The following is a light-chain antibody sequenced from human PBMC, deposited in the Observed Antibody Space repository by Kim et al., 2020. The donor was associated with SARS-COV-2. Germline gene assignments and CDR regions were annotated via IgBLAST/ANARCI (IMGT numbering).Light chain of an antibody. V-gene: IGLV2-23*02. CDR3: CSYAGSSPGV. Sequence: QSALTQPASVSGSPGQSITISCTGTSSDVGSYNLVSWYQQHPGKAPKLMIYEVSKRPSGVSNRFSGSKSGNTASLTISGLQAEDEADYYCCSYAGSSPGVFGTGTKVTVL. CDR1: SSDVGSYNL. J-gene: IGLJ1*01. CDR2: EVS.